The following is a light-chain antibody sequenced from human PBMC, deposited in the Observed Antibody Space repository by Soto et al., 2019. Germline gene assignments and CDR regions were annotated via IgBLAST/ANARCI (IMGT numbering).Light chain of an antibody. CDR3: QQYGSYWT. Sequence: DIQMTQSPSTLSASVGDRVTITCRASQSVGTWLAWYQQKPGKAPSLLIYKASTLQGEVPSRFGGSGSGTEFTLTISSLQPDDFATYYCQQYGSYWTFGQGTKVDIK. CDR2: KAS. J-gene: IGKJ1*01. V-gene: IGKV1-5*03. CDR1: QSVGTW.